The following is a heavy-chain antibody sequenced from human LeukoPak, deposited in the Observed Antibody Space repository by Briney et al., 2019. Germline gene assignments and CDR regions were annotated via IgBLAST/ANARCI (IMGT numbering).Heavy chain of an antibody. CDR2: IYATGTT. D-gene: IGHD3-16*02. Sequence: SETLSLTCTVSGGSISGYFLSWIRQPAGKGLEWIGRIYATGTTNYNPSLKSRVTMSVDTSKNQFSLNLTSVTAADTAVYYCAREGGGSNRCLDWGQGTLVTVSS. J-gene: IGHJ1*01. V-gene: IGHV4-4*07. CDR3: AREGGGSNRCLD. CDR1: GGSISGYF.